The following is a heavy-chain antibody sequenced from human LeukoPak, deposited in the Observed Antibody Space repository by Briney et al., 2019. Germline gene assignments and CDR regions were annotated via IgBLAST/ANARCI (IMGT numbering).Heavy chain of an antibody. J-gene: IGHJ4*02. CDR2: IYNSGST. Sequence: SETLSLTCTVSGGSIGSYYWSWIRQPPGKGLEWIGYIYNSGSTNYSPSLKSRVSISVDTPKNQFSLRLSPVTAADTAVYYCARPSRDGYRYTFDYWGQGILVTVSS. V-gene: IGHV4-59*01. CDR1: GGSIGSYY. CDR3: ARPSRDGYRYTFDY. D-gene: IGHD5-24*01.